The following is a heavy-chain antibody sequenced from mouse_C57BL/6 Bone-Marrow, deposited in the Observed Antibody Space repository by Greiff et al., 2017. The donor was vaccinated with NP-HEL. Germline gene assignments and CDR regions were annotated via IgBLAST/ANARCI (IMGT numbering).Heavy chain of an antibody. CDR3: TNWVFDY. J-gene: IGHJ2*01. Sequence: EVQLKQSGAELVRPGASVKLSCTASGFNIKDDYMHWVKQRPEQGLEWIGWIDPENGDTEYASKFQGKATITADTSSNTAYLQLSSLTSEDTAVYYCTNWVFDYWGQGTTLTVSA. CDR1: GFNIKDDY. V-gene: IGHV14-4*01. D-gene: IGHD4-1*02. CDR2: IDPENGDT.